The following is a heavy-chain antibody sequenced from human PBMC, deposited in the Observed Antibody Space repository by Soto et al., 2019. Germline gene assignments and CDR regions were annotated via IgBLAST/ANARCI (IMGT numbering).Heavy chain of an antibody. CDR2: ISAAGDP. CDR1: GFSFRNYD. V-gene: IGHV3-13*05. Sequence: ESGGGLVQPGGSLRLSCEASGFSFRNYDMHWVRQGTGKGLEWVSGISAAGDPDYADSVEGRFTISRENAQNSFFLQMNSLRVGDTAVYYCARTDRDFYGLDVWGQGNTVIVSS. J-gene: IGHJ6*02. CDR3: ARTDRDFYGLDV.